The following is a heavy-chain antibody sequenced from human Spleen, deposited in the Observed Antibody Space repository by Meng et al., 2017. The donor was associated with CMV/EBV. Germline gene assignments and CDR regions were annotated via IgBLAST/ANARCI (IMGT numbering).Heavy chain of an antibody. J-gene: IGHJ4*02. D-gene: IGHD6-19*01. CDR1: GFTFSSYA. Sequence: CAASGFTFSSYAMSWVRQAPGMGLEWVSTFSGSGGSTYYADSVKGRFTISRDNSKNILYLQMNSLRAEDTAVYYCAKDRSGWPNYFEYWGQGTLVTVSS. CDR2: FSGSGGST. CDR3: AKDRSGWPNYFEY. V-gene: IGHV3-23*01.